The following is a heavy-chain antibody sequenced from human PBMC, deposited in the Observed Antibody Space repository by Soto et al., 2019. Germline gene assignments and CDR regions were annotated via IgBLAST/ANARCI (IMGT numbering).Heavy chain of an antibody. D-gene: IGHD3-22*01. CDR2: IWYDGKNE. V-gene: IGHV3-33*08. Sequence: GGSLRLSCAASPFTFRSYSMHWVRQAPGKGLDWVAVIWYDGKNEPYTDSVKGRFTVSRDNSKNTLYLQMNSLRAEDTAVYYCARKESYYYDSSGSPPDYRGQGTLVTVSS. J-gene: IGHJ4*02. CDR1: PFTFRSYS. CDR3: ARKESYYYDSSGSPPDY.